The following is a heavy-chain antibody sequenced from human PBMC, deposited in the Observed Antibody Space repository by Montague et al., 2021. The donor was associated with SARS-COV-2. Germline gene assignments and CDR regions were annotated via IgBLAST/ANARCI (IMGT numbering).Heavy chain of an antibody. Sequence: SETLSLTCTVSGGSISSDYWTWIRQPPGKGLEWIGFVYYRGNTYXXPSLRGRVTISVDTSSNHFSLTLSSVTAADTAIYYCARRYDHSSRVDSWGQGTLVTVSS. CDR3: ARRYDHSSRVDS. V-gene: IGHV4-59*08. J-gene: IGHJ4*02. CDR2: VYYRGNT. D-gene: IGHD3-16*01. CDR1: GGSISSDY.